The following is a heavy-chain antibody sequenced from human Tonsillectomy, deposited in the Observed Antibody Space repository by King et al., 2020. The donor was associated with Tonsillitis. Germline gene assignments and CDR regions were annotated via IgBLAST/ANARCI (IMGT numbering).Heavy chain of an antibody. CDR3: ARLYAYDSSGQNDAFDI. J-gene: IGHJ3*02. V-gene: IGHV4-39*01. CDR1: GGSISSSSYY. CDR2: IYYSGST. Sequence: QLQESGPGLVKPSETLSLTCTVSGGSISSSSYYWGWIRQPPGKGLEWIGSIYYSGSTYYNPPLKSRVTISVDTSKNQFSLKLSSVTAADTAVYYCARLYAYDSSGQNDAFDIWGQGTMVTVSS. D-gene: IGHD3-22*01.